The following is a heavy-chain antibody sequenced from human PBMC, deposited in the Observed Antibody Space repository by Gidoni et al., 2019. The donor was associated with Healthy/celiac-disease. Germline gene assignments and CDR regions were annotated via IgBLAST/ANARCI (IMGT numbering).Heavy chain of an antibody. Sequence: QVQLQESGPRLVKPSQTLSLPCTVSCDSISSGGYYWSWIRQHPGKGLEWIGYIYYSGSTYYNPSLKSRVTISVDTSKNQFSLKLSSVTAADTAVYYCARDSRFGRGFDYWGQGTLVTVSS. J-gene: IGHJ4*02. CDR2: IYYSGST. CDR1: CDSISSGGYY. D-gene: IGHD3-10*01. V-gene: IGHV4-31*03. CDR3: ARDSRFGRGFDY.